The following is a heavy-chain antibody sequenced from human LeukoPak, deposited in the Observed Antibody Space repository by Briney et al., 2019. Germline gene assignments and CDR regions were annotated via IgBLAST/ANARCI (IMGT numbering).Heavy chain of an antibody. J-gene: IGHJ4*02. V-gene: IGHV1-18*01. CDR1: GYTFTSYG. Sequence: GASVKVSYKASGYTFTSYGISWVRQAPGQGLEWMGWISAYNGNTNYAQKLQGRVTMTTDTSTSTAYMELRSLRSDDTAVYYCARVRDYGDYGARFDYSGQGTLVTVSS. D-gene: IGHD4-17*01. CDR3: ARVRDYGDYGARFDY. CDR2: ISAYNGNT.